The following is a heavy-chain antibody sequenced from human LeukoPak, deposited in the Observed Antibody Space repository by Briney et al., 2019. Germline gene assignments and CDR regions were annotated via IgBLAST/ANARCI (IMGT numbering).Heavy chain of an antibody. Sequence: GGALRLSCSASEFTFSNFWMSWVRQAPGKGPEWVANIKQDGSEKYYVDSVKGRFTISRDNAETSLHLQMNSLRAEDTAVYYCARGGNHGDYWYFDLWGRGTLVTVSS. V-gene: IGHV3-7*01. D-gene: IGHD4-17*01. CDR1: EFTFSNFW. J-gene: IGHJ2*01. CDR2: IKQDGSEK. CDR3: ARGGNHGDYWYFDL.